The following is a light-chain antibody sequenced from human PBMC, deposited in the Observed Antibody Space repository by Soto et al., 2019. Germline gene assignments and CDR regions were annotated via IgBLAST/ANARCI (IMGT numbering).Light chain of an antibody. Sequence: QSALTQPASVSGSPGRSITISCSGTRSDVGSYSLVSWYQQHPAKAPKLVIYEGSKRPSGVSNRFSGSKSGNTASLTISGLQAEDEADYYCCSYAGSSTYVFGTGTKVTVL. J-gene: IGLJ1*01. V-gene: IGLV2-23*01. CDR1: RSDVGSYSL. CDR3: CSYAGSSTYV. CDR2: EGS.